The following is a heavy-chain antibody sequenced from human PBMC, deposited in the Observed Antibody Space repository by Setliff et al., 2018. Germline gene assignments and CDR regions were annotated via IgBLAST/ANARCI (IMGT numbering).Heavy chain of an antibody. D-gene: IGHD6-13*01. Sequence: GASVKVSCKASGGTFSSYGISWVRQAPGQGLEWMGGIIPIFGTANYAQKFQGRVTITADESTSTASMELSSLRSEDTAVYYCALQQQLGPKIFDYWGQGTLVTVSS. J-gene: IGHJ4*02. CDR2: IIPIFGTA. CDR3: ALQQQLGPKIFDY. CDR1: GGTFSSYG. V-gene: IGHV1-69*13.